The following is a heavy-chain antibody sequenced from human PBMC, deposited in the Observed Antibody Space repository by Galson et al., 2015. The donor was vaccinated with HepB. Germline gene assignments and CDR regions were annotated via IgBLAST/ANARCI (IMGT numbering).Heavy chain of an antibody. Sequence: SLRLSCAASTFIFSTYSMNWARQAPGKGLEWVAVIWYDGSNKYYADSVKGRFTISRDNSKNTLYLQMNSLRAEDTAVYYCARVGPGWESGGMDVWGQGTTVTVSS. D-gene: IGHD1-26*01. CDR1: TFIFSTYS. J-gene: IGHJ6*02. CDR3: ARVGPGWESGGMDV. V-gene: IGHV3-33*08. CDR2: IWYDGSNK.